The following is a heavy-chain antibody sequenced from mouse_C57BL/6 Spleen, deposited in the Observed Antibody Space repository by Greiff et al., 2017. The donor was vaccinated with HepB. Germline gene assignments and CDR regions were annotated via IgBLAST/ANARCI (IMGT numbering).Heavy chain of an antibody. Sequence: QVQLQQPGAELVKPGASVKMSCKASGYTFTSYWITWVKQRPGQGLEWIGDIYPGSGSTNYNEKFKSKATLTVDTSSRTAYRQLSSLASEDSAGYYCARITMVTYYYAMDYWGQGTSVTVSS. CDR2: IYPGSGST. J-gene: IGHJ4*01. V-gene: IGHV1-55*01. CDR1: GYTFTSYW. D-gene: IGHD2-2*01. CDR3: ARITMVTYYYAMDY.